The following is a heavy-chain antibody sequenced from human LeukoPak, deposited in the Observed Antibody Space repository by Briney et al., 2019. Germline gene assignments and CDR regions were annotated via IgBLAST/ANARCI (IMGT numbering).Heavy chain of an antibody. J-gene: IGHJ4*02. CDR3: ASQHQRWLQQSRFDY. V-gene: IGHV4-39*07. Sequence: SETLSLTCTVSGGSISSSSYYWGWIRQPPGKGLEWIGSIYYSGSTYYNPSLKSRVTISVDTSKNQFSLKLSSVTAADTAVYYCASQHQRWLQQSRFDYWGQGTLVTVSS. D-gene: IGHD5-24*01. CDR2: IYYSGST. CDR1: GGSISSSSYY.